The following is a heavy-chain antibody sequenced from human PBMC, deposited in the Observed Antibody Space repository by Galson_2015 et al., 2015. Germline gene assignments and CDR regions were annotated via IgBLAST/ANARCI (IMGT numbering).Heavy chain of an antibody. CDR3: ARNLVAAAGEAFDI. CDR2: IYAGGTT. D-gene: IGHD6-13*01. CDR1: GDSIGSGSYY. Sequence: TLSLTCTVSGDSIGSGSYYWRWIRQPAGKGLEWIGRIYAGGTTNYNPSLKSRVIISVDTSKNQFSLRLTSVAAADTAVYYCARNLVAAAGEAFDIWGQGTMVTVSS. J-gene: IGHJ3*02. V-gene: IGHV4-61*02.